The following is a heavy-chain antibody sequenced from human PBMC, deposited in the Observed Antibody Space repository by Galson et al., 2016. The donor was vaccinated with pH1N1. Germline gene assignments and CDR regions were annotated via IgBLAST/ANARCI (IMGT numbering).Heavy chain of an antibody. CDR2: TYYRSKWYN. Sequence: CAISGDSVSSNSATWNWIRQSPSRGLEWLGRTYYRSKWYNDYAESVKSRIIISPGTSKNQLSLQLNSVTPADTAVYYCARGVIDYDFWSGYQDHAAFDIWGQGTMVIVSS. J-gene: IGHJ3*02. V-gene: IGHV6-1*01. CDR3: ARGVIDYDFWSGYQDHAAFDI. D-gene: IGHD3-3*01. CDR1: GDSVSSNSAT.